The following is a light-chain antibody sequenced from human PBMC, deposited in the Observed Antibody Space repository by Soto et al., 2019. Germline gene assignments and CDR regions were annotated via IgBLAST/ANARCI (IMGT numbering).Light chain of an antibody. J-gene: IGKJ4*01. CDR2: HAS. Sequence: EIVMTQSPATLSVSPGERATLSCRASQSVSSNLAWYQQKPGQAPRLLIYHASTRATGIPARFSGSGSGTEYTLTISSLQSEDVAVYYCQQYNQWPLTFGGGTQVEIK. V-gene: IGKV3-15*01. CDR3: QQYNQWPLT. CDR1: QSVSSN.